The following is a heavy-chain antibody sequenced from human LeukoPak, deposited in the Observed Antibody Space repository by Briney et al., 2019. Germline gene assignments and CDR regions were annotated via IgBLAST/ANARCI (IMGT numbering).Heavy chain of an antibody. Sequence: ASVKVSCKASGYTFTGYYMHWVRQAPGQGLEGMGWINPNSGGTNYAQKFQGRVTMTSGTSISTDYMELSRLRSDATAVYYCARASGWYELFDYWGQGTLVTVSS. CDR1: GYTFTGYY. V-gene: IGHV1-2*02. J-gene: IGHJ4*02. CDR3: ARASGWYELFDY. D-gene: IGHD6-19*01. CDR2: INPNSGGT.